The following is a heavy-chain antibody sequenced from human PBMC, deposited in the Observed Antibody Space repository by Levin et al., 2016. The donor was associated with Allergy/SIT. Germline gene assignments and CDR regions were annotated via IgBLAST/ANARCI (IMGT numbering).Heavy chain of an antibody. CDR2: IYTSGST. CDR3: ARAPYGGNSNDY. Sequence: GSLRLSCTVSGGSISSYYWSWIRQPAGKGLEWIGRIYTSGSTNYNPSLKSRVTMSVDTSKNQFSLKLSSVTAADTAVYYCARAPYGGNSNDYWGQGTLVTVSS. D-gene: IGHD4-23*01. J-gene: IGHJ4*02. CDR1: GGSISSYY. V-gene: IGHV4-4*07.